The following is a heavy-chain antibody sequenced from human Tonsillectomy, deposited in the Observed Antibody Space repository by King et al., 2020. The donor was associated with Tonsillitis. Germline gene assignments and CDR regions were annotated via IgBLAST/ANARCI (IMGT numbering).Heavy chain of an antibody. CDR3: ARHQMYYYALGSFVP. CDR1: GGSISSSSYY. Sequence: QLQESGPGLVKPSETLSLTCTVSGGSISSSSYYWGWIRQPPGEGLEWIGSKYYSGSTYYNPSLKSRVTISVDTSKNQFSLKLSSVTAADTAVYYCARHQMYYYALGSFVPWGQGTLHTVSS. V-gene: IGHV4-39*07. CDR2: KYYSGST. J-gene: IGHJ5*02. D-gene: IGHD3-10*01.